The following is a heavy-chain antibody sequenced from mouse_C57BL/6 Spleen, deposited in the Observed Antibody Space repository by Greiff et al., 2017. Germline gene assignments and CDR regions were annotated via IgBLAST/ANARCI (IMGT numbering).Heavy chain of an antibody. CDR1: GFSLTSYG. CDR2: IWSGGST. CDR3: ARKPSYYGSSRYYAMDY. V-gene: IGHV2-2*01. Sequence: QVQLVESGPGLVQPSQSLSITCTVSGFSLTSYGVHWVRQSPGKGLEWLGVIWSGGSTDYNAAFISRLSISKDNSKSQVFFKMNSLQADDTAIYYCARKPSYYGSSRYYAMDYWGQGTSVTVSS. D-gene: IGHD1-1*01. J-gene: IGHJ4*01.